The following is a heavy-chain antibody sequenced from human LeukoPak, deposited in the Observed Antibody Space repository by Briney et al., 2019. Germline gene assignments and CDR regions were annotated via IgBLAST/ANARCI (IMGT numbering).Heavy chain of an antibody. CDR3: ARRDYYDGSDDDYHSFES. V-gene: IGHV4-4*02. Sequence: SETLSLTCAASGASINSRTWWSWVRQPPGKGLEWIGEVFRSGNTNYNPSLKSRVTISLDKSKNHFSLRLTSVTAADTAVHYCARRDYYDGSDDDYHSFESWGQGTLVTVSS. CDR1: GASINSRTW. D-gene: IGHD3-22*01. CDR2: VFRSGNT. J-gene: IGHJ4*02.